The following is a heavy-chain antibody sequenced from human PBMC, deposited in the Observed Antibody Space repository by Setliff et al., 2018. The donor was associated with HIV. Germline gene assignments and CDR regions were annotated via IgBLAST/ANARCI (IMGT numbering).Heavy chain of an antibody. CDR1: GGSISNSRYY. V-gene: IGHV4-39*07. CDR3: AREKSIPTTWFGGYYYDY. Sequence: SETLSLTCTVSGGSISNSRYYWSWIRQPPGKGLEWIGEVNHRGTINYNQSLKNRVIISVDTAKNQFSLNMISMTAADTAVYYCAREKSIPTTWFGGYYYDYWGQGTLVTVSS. CDR2: VNHRGTI. D-gene: IGHD3-10*01. J-gene: IGHJ4*02.